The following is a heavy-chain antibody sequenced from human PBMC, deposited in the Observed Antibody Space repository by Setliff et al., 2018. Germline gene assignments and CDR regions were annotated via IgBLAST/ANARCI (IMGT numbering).Heavy chain of an antibody. CDR1: GGSISSHY. D-gene: IGHD4-17*01. CDR2: IYYSGST. Sequence: PSETLSLTCTVSGGSISSHYWSWIRQPPGKGLEWIGYIYYSGSTNYNPSLKSRVTISVDRSKNQFSLKLSSVTAADTAVYYCARDPLTTNRRRAFDIWGQGTMVTVSS. V-gene: IGHV4-59*11. J-gene: IGHJ3*02. CDR3: ARDPLTTNRRRAFDI.